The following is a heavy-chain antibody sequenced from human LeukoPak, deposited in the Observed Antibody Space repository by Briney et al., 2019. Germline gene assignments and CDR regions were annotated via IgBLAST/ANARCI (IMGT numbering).Heavy chain of an antibody. CDR2: IIPIFGTA. V-gene: IGHV1-69*13. CDR1: GGTFSSYA. D-gene: IGHD3-9*01. Sequence: ASVRVSCKASGGTFSSYAISWVRQAPGQGLEWMGGIIPIFGTANYAQKFQGRVTITADASTDTAYLELGSLSSEDTAVYYCATGMRQELVESKYYYYYLDVGGPGTTVTISS. CDR3: ATGMRQELVESKYYYYYLDV. J-gene: IGHJ6*03.